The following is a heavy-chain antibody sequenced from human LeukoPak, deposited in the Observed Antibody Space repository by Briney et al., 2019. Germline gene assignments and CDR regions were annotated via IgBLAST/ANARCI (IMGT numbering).Heavy chain of an antibody. D-gene: IGHD4-11*01. V-gene: IGHV3-48*01. CDR2: ISSSSSTI. CDR1: GFTFSNYG. Sequence: GGSLRLSCSASGFTFSNYGMSWVRQAPGKGLEWVSYISSSSSTIYYADSVKGRFTISSDNAKNSLYLQMNSLRAEDTAVYYCARVLPYSKIRFVDYWGQGTLVTVSS. CDR3: ARVLPYSKIRFVDY. J-gene: IGHJ4*02.